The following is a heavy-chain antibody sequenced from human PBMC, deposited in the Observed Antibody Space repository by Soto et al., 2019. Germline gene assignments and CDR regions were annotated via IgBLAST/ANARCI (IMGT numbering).Heavy chain of an antibody. J-gene: IGHJ4*02. D-gene: IGHD3-10*01. CDR3: NSRTPGDFIVDY. Sequence: SVKVSCKASGFTFSHSAMQWVRQARGQSLEWIGWIVVGSGNTNYAQKFQERVTISWDMSTNTAYMELSSLRSEDTAVYYCNSRTPGDFIVDYWGQGILVTVSS. CDR1: GFTFSHSA. CDR2: IVVGSGNT. V-gene: IGHV1-58*02.